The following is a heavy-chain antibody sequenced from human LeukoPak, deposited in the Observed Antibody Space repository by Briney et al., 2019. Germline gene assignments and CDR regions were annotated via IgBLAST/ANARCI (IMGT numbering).Heavy chain of an antibody. Sequence: GGSLRLSCAASGFTFSTYAIHWVRQAPGKGLEWVAVISYDGNNKYYADSVKGRFTISRDNAKNSLYLQMNSLRAEDTALYYYAKGGRWAVDYWGQGTLVTVSS. D-gene: IGHD4-23*01. J-gene: IGHJ4*02. CDR3: AKGGRWAVDY. CDR2: ISYDGNNK. V-gene: IGHV3-30-3*01. CDR1: GFTFSTYA.